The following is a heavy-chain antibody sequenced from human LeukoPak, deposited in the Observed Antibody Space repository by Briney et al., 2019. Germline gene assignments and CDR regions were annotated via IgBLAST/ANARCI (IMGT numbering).Heavy chain of an antibody. D-gene: IGHD4-23*01. CDR3: ARILRWPNPFDQ. V-gene: IGHV3-23*01. CDR1: GFTFSRHA. Sequence: GGSLRLSCAASGFTFSRHAMNWVRQAPGKGLEWVSGISGSGSGGSTYYADSVKGRFTISRDNSKNTLYLQMNSLRAEDTAVYYCARILRWPNPFDQWGQGTLVTVSS. CDR2: ISGSGSGGST. J-gene: IGHJ4*02.